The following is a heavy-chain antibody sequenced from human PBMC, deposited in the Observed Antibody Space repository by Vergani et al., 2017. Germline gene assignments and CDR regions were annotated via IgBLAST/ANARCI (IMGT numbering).Heavy chain of an antibody. Sequence: VQLVQSGAEVKKPGASVKVSCKASGYTFTSYAMHWVRQDPGQRLEWMGWINAGNGNTKYSQKFHGRVTITRDTSASTAYMELSCLRSEYTAVDYCARVPRYSIAWYGGMYFDYWGQGTLVTVSS. CDR2: INAGNGNT. D-gene: IGHD6-19*01. V-gene: IGHV1-3*01. CDR3: ARVPRYSIAWYGGMYFDY. J-gene: IGHJ4*02. CDR1: GYTFTSYA.